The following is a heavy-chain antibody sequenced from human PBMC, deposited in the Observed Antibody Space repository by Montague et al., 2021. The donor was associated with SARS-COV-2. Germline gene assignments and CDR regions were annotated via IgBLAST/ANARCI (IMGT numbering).Heavy chain of an antibody. J-gene: IGHJ4*02. V-gene: IGHV3-11*01. CDR3: ARPLSTRSAGGFAT. Sequence: SLRLSCAASGFRFSDFYMAWIRQSPGRGLEWLAYIDAGGATISYSDSLKGRFTISRDNAKESLFLQMGSLRAGDTAFYYCARPLSTRSAGGFATWGQGTLVTVSS. CDR1: GFRFSDFY. D-gene: IGHD5/OR15-5a*01. CDR2: IDAGGATI.